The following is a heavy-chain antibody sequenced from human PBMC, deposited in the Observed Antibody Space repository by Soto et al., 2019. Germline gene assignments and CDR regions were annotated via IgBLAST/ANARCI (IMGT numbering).Heavy chain of an antibody. V-gene: IGHV3-23*01. CDR3: AKELFEGDILTGRPYYYYGMDV. Sequence: PGGSLRLSCAASGFTFSSYAMSWVRQAPGKGLEWVSAISGSGGSTYYADSVKGRFTISRDNSKNTLYLQMNSLRAEDTAVYYCAKELFEGDILTGRPYYYYGMDVWGQGTTVTVSS. J-gene: IGHJ6*02. D-gene: IGHD3-9*01. CDR2: ISGSGGST. CDR1: GFTFSSYA.